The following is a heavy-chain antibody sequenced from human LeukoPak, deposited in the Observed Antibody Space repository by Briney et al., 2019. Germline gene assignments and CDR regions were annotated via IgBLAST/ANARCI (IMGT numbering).Heavy chain of an antibody. CDR2: IIPIFGTA. CDR1: GYTFTSYD. CDR3: ARVFGYGSNDAFDI. D-gene: IGHD3-10*01. J-gene: IGHJ3*02. Sequence: SVKVSCKASGYTFTSYDINWVRQATGQGLEWMGGIIPIFGTANYAQKFQGRVTITADESTSTAYMELSSLRSEDTAVYYCARVFGYGSNDAFDIWGQGTMVTVSS. V-gene: IGHV1-69*13.